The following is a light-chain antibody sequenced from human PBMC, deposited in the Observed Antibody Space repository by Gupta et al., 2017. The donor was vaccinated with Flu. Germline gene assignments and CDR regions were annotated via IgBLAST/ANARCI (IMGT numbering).Light chain of an antibody. Sequence: TATITCTGNSNNVGNLGAAWLQQHQGHPPNLLSYRNNNRPSGISERFSATRSGNTASLTISGLQPEDEADYYCSAWDTSLPSWVFGGGTKLTVL. CDR3: SAWDTSLPSWV. V-gene: IGLV10-54*04. J-gene: IGLJ3*02. CDR2: RNN. CDR1: SNNVGNLG.